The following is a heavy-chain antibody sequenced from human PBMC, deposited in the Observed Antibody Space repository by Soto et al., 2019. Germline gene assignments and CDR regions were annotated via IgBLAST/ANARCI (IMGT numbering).Heavy chain of an antibody. Sequence: QVQLQQWGAGLLKPSETLSLKCAVTGGSLSGYYWSWIRQPPGKGLEWIGEVKDGGHTNYSPSLRGRSTLSTXTSNNQFSLRLNSVTAADTGVYYCARGQEGVVATHWDHGSLVTVSS. CDR2: VKDGGHT. V-gene: IGHV4-34*01. CDR3: ARGQEGVVATH. CDR1: GGSLSGYY. D-gene: IGHD5-12*01. J-gene: IGHJ4*01.